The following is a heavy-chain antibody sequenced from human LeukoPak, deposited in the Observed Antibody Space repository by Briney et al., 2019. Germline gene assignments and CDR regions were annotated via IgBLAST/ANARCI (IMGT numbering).Heavy chain of an antibody. D-gene: IGHD3-10*01. CDR1: GGSISSYY. CDR2: IYYSGST. V-gene: IGHV4-59*01. J-gene: IGHJ6*02. Sequence: PSETLSLTCTVSGGSISSYYWSWIRQPPGKGLEWIGYIYYSGSTNYNPSLKSRVTISVDTSKNQFSLKLSSVTAADTAVYYCARLLNCYGSGSSGTNYYYGMDVWGQGTTVTVSS. CDR3: ARLLNCYGSGSSGTNYYYGMDV.